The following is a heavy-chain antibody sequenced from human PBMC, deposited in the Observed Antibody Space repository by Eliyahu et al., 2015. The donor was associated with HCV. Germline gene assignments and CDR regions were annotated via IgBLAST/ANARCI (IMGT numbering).Heavy chain of an antibody. J-gene: IGHJ4*02. D-gene: IGHD4-11*01. CDR2: INHSGST. V-gene: IGHV4-34*01. CDR1: GGSFSGYY. CDR3: ARGVYTSPPSPAYRSFDY. Sequence: QVQLQQWGAGLLKPSETLSLTCAVYGGSFSGYYWSWIRQPPGKGLEWIGEINHSGSTNYNPSLKSRVTISVDTSKNQFSLKLSSVTAADTAVYYCARGVYTSPPSPAYRSFDYWGQGTLVTVSS.